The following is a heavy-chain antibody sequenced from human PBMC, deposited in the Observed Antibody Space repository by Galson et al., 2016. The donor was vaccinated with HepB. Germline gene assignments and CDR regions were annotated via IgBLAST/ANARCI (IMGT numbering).Heavy chain of an antibody. V-gene: IGHV2-70*04. D-gene: IGHD6-13*01. CDR1: GFSLSTSGMR. CDR3: ARIAAAGPYYFGMDV. J-gene: IGHJ6*02. CDR2: IDWNDNK. Sequence: PALVKPTQTLTLTCTFSGFSLSTSGMRMNWVRQPPGKALEWLVRIDWNDNKFYNASLKTRLTISKDTSKNRVVLTMTNMDPVDTATYYCARIAAAGPYYFGMDVWGQGTTVTVSS.